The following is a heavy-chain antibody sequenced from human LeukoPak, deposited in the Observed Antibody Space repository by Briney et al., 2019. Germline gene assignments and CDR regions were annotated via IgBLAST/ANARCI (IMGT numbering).Heavy chain of an antibody. CDR1: GFPFGSYA. Sequence: GGSLRLSCAASGFPFGSYAMTWVRQAPGKGLEWVSGINWNGGSTGYADSVKGRFTISRDNAKNSLYLQMNSLRAEDTALYYCAREPIVGAVARAFDIWGQGTMVTVSS. CDR2: INWNGGST. D-gene: IGHD1-26*01. J-gene: IGHJ3*02. V-gene: IGHV3-20*04. CDR3: AREPIVGAVARAFDI.